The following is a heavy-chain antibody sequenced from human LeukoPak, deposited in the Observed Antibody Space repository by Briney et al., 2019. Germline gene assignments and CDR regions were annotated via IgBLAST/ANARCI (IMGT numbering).Heavy chain of an antibody. CDR1: GYTFTSYY. J-gene: IGHJ4*02. CDR3: ARVSAWKLFDY. CDR2: INPSGGST. Sequence: ASVKVSCKASGYTFTSYYMHWVRQAPGQGLEWIGIINPSGGSTSYAQKFQGRVTMTRDTSTSTVYMELSSLRSEDTAVYYCARVSAWKLFDYWGQGTLVTVSS. V-gene: IGHV1-46*01. D-gene: IGHD1-1*01.